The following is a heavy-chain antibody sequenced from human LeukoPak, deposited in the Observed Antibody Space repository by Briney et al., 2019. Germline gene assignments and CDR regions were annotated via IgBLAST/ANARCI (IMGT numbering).Heavy chain of an antibody. CDR1: GFTFSSYE. J-gene: IGHJ4*02. V-gene: IGHV3-48*03. D-gene: IGHD3-10*01. CDR2: ISASGSTR. Sequence: GGSLRLSCAASGFTFSSYEMNWVRQAPGKGLEWVSYISASGSTRNYADSVQGRFTISRDNAENSLYLQMNSLRAEDTAVYYCARVRASLDYWGQGTLVTVSS. CDR3: ARVRASLDY.